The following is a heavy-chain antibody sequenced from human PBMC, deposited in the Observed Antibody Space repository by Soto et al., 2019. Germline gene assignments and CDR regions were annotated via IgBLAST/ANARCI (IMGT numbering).Heavy chain of an antibody. CDR1: GYTYASYG. Sequence: SVKVSCKDSGYTYASYGSSWVRQAPGQGLEWMGWISAYNGNTNYAQKLQGRVTMTTDTSTSTAYMELRSLRSDDTAVYYCARVDITMVRGVPPGYYYGMDVWGQGTTVTVSS. V-gene: IGHV1-18*01. CDR2: ISAYNGNT. J-gene: IGHJ6*02. CDR3: ARVDITMVRGVPPGYYYGMDV. D-gene: IGHD3-10*01.